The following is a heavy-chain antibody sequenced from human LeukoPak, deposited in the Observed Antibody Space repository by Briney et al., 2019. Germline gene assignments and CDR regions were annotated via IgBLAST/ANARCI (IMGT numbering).Heavy chain of an antibody. CDR1: GGSISSYY. CDR3: ARDKSLYAFDI. CDR2: IYYSGST. Sequence: SGTLSLTCTVSGGSISSYYWSWIRQPPGKGLEWIGYIYYSGSTNYNPSLKSRVTISVDTSKNQFSLKLSSVTAADTAVYYCARDKSLYAFDIWGQGTMVTVSS. V-gene: IGHV4-59*01. J-gene: IGHJ3*02.